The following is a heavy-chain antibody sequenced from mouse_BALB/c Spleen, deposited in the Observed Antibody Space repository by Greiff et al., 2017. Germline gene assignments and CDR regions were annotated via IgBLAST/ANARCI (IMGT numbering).Heavy chain of an antibody. CDR2: INSNGGST. Sequence: EVKLVESGGGLVQPGGSLKLSCAASGFTFSSYGMSWVRQTPDKRLELVATINSNGGSTYYPDSVKGRFTISRDNAKNTLYLQMSSLKSEDTAMYYCAREGMITGAAWFAYWGQGTLVTVSA. CDR1: GFTFSSYG. CDR3: AREGMITGAAWFAY. D-gene: IGHD2-4*01. V-gene: IGHV5-6-3*01. J-gene: IGHJ3*01.